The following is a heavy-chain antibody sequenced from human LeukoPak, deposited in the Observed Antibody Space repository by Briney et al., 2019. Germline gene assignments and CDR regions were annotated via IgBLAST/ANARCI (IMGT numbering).Heavy chain of an antibody. J-gene: IGHJ4*02. Sequence: GESLRLSCAASGFTFSSYSMNWVRQAPGKGLEWVSSISSSSSTIYYADSVKGRFTISRDNAKNSLYLQMNSLRDEDTAVYYCARGYCGSGSYFDYWGQGTLVTVSS. D-gene: IGHD3-10*01. CDR3: ARGYCGSGSYFDY. CDR2: ISSSSSTI. V-gene: IGHV3-48*02. CDR1: GFTFSSYS.